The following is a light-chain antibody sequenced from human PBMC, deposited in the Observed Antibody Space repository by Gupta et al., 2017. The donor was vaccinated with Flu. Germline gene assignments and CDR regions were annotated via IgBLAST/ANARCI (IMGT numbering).Light chain of an antibody. CDR2: GAS. CDR3: QQDGSSPFT. J-gene: IGKJ3*01. V-gene: IGKV3-20*01. Sequence: EIGLTQSPGTLSLSPGERATLSCRASQSVSSSYLAWYQQKPGQAPRLLIYGASSRATGIPDRFSGSGSGTDFTLTISRLEPEDFAVYYCQQDGSSPFTFGHGTKVDIK. CDR1: QSVSSSY.